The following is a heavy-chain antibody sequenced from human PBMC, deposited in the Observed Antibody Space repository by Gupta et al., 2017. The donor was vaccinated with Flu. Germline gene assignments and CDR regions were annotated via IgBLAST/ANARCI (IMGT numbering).Heavy chain of an antibody. Sequence: SGGTFSDDAISWVRQAPGQGLEWMGGIITMYNAPNYAPKFRGRVNITADNSTSTAYMELSSRRSEDTAVYYCAREGTNMSKYYMDVWGRGTPVNVSS. D-gene: IGHD2-8*01. CDR2: IITMYNAP. CDR3: AREGTNMSKYYMDV. J-gene: IGHJ6*03. V-gene: IGHV1-69*06. CDR1: GGTFSDDA.